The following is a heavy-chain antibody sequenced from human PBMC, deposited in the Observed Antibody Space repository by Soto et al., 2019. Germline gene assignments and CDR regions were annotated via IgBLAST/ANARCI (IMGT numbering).Heavy chain of an antibody. D-gene: IGHD3-9*01. Sequence: GESLKLSCKGSGYSFTSYWIGWVRQMPGKGREWKGIIYPGDSDTRYSPSFQGQVTISADKSISTAYLQWSSLKASDTAMYYCARAGYYDILTGPSYYGMDVWGQGTTVTVSS. V-gene: IGHV5-51*01. J-gene: IGHJ6*02. CDR2: IYPGDSDT. CDR3: ARAGYYDILTGPSYYGMDV. CDR1: GYSFTSYW.